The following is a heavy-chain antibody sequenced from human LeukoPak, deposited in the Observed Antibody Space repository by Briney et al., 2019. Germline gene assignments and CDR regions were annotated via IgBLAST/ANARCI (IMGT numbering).Heavy chain of an antibody. CDR3: ARGPMIVVDAEHTFDY. CDR1: GFGFSFYS. CDR2: ISSDSSSI. Sequence: GGSLRLSCVASGFGFSFYSMNWVRQAPGKGLEWLSYISSDSSSIYDAESVKGRFTISRDNSKNTLYLQMNSLRPEDTAVYYCARGPMIVVDAEHTFDYWGQGTLVTVSS. J-gene: IGHJ4*02. D-gene: IGHD3-22*01. V-gene: IGHV3-48*01.